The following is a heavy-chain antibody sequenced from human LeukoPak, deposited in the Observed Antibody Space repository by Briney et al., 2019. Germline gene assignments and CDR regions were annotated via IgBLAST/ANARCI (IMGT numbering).Heavy chain of an antibody. V-gene: IGHV1-3*01. CDR3: ARGHIAVAATNWFDP. Sequence: ASVKVSCKASGYTFTSYAMHWVRQAPGQRLEWMGWINAGNGNTKYSQKFQGRVTIARDTSASTAYMELSSLRSEDTAVYCCARGHIAVAATNWFDPWGQGTLVTVSS. J-gene: IGHJ5*02. D-gene: IGHD6-19*01. CDR2: INAGNGNT. CDR1: GYTFTSYA.